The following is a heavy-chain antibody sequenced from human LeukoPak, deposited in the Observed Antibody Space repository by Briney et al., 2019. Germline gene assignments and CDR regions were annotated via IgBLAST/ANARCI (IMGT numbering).Heavy chain of an antibody. CDR2: INHSGST. CDR1: GGSFSGYY. J-gene: IGHJ4*02. CDR3: ARGLHSGYDPMYYFDY. V-gene: IGHV4-34*01. Sequence: SETLSLTCAVYGGSFSGYYWSWIRQPPGRGLEWIGEINHSGSTNYNPSLKSQVTISVDTSKNQFSLKLSSVTAADTAVYYCARGLHSGYDPMYYFDYWGQGTLVTVSS. D-gene: IGHD5-12*01.